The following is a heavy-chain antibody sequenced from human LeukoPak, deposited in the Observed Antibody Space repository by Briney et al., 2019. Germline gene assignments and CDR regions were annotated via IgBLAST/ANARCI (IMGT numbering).Heavy chain of an antibody. D-gene: IGHD3-9*01. J-gene: IGHJ5*02. CDR3: ARDLPNYDILTGYRWFDP. CDR2: IKQDGSEK. V-gene: IGHV3-7*03. Sequence: GGSLRLSCAASGFTFSSYAMHWVRQAPGKGLEWVANIKQDGSEKYYVDSVKGRFTISRDNAKNSLYLQMNSLRAEDTAVYYCARDLPNYDILTGYRWFDPWGQGTLVTVSS. CDR1: GFTFSSYA.